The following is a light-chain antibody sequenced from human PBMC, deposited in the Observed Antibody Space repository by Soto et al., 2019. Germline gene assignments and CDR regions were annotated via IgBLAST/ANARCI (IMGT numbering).Light chain of an antibody. J-gene: IGKJ1*01. CDR3: QQSYRMPRT. V-gene: IGKV1-39*01. CDR2: AAS. CDR1: QTISTY. Sequence: DIHMTQSPSSLSASVGDRVTITCRASQTISTYLNWYQQKPGKAPKLLIYAASSLQSGVPSRFSGSGSGTDFTLTISSLQPEDFATYYCQQSYRMPRTFGQGTKVDIK.